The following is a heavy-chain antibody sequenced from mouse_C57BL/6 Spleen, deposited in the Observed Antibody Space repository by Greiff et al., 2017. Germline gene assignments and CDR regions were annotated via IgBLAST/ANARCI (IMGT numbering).Heavy chain of an antibody. J-gene: IGHJ4*01. D-gene: IGHD1-1*01. CDR2: ISSGSSTS. Sequence: VQLQQSGGGLVKPGGSLKLSCAASGFTFSDYGMHWVRQAPEKGLEWVAYISSGSSTSYYADTVKGRFTISIDKPKNTLFLQMTSLRSEDTAMYYCARNYGTIGYAMDYWGQGTSVTVSS. V-gene: IGHV5-17*01. CDR1: GFTFSDYG. CDR3: ARNYGTIGYAMDY.